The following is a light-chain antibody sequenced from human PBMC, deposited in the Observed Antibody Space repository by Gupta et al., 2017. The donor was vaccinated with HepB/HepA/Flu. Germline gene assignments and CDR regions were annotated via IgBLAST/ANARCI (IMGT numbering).Light chain of an antibody. CDR3: CSYSSGSTFEL. V-gene: IGLV2-14*03. J-gene: IGLJ3*02. CDR2: DVD. CDR1: RSNIGSYDY. Sequence: QSALTQPASVSGSPGQSITLSCTGTRSNIGSYDYVSWYQHHPGRAPKLIMFDVDNRPSGISNRFSGSKSGNTASLTISGLQADDEADYYCCSYSSGSTFELFGGGTKLTVL.